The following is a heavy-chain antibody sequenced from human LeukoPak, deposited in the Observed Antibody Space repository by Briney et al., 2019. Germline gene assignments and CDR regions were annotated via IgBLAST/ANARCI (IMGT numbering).Heavy chain of an antibody. D-gene: IGHD3-3*01. CDR1: GGSIRSSYYY. J-gene: IGHJ4*02. CDR3: ARAEGEYDFWSGYFDY. CDR2: IYDSGST. V-gene: IGHV4-39*01. Sequence: SETLSLTCTVSGGSIRSSYYYWGWIRQPPGKGLEWIGSIYDSGSTYYNPSLKSRVTISVDTSKNQFSLKLNSVTATDTAVYYCARAEGEYDFWSGYFDYWGQGTLVTVSS.